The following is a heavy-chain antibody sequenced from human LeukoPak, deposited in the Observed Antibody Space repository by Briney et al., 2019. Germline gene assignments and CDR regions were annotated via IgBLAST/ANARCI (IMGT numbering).Heavy chain of an antibody. D-gene: IGHD3-22*01. V-gene: IGHV4-59*01. CDR3: ARGGKYYYDSNYGMDV. CDR2: TYYSGST. Sequence: SETLSLTCTVSGGSISSYYWSWIRQPPGKGLEWIGYTYYSGSTNYNPSLKSRVTISVDTSKNQFSLKLSSVTAADTAVYYCARGGKYYYDSNYGMDVWGQGTTVTVSS. CDR1: GGSISSYY. J-gene: IGHJ6*02.